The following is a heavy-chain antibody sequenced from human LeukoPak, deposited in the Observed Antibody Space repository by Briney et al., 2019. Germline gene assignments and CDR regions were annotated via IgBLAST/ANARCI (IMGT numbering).Heavy chain of an antibody. CDR2: IKQDGSDK. V-gene: IGHV3-7*04. CDR1: GFIFSSYW. CDR3: TRVGYIDEGIDY. D-gene: IGHD5-24*01. J-gene: IGHJ4*02. Sequence: PGGSLRLSCAASGFIFSSYWMSWVRQAPGKGLEWVANIKQDGSDKSYVDSVKGRFTISRDNAKNSLYLQMNSLRAGDTAIYYCTRVGYIDEGIDYWGQGTLVTVSS.